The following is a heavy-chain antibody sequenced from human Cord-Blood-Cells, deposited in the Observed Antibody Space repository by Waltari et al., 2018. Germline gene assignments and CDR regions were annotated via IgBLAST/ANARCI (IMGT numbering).Heavy chain of an antibody. V-gene: IGHV3-30*18. J-gene: IGHJ6*02. CDR2: ISYDGSNK. Sequence: QVQLVESGGGVVQPGRSLRLSCAASGFTFSSYGMHWVRPAPGKGLEWVAVISYDGSNKYYADSVKGRFTISRDNSKNTLYLQMNSLRAEDTAVYYCAKDRDIVLVVYAMSNGMDVWGQGTTVTVSS. D-gene: IGHD2-8*02. CDR3: AKDRDIVLVVYAMSNGMDV. CDR1: GFTFSSYG.